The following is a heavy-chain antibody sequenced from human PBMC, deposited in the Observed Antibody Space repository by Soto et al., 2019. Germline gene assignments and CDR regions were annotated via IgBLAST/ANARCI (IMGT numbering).Heavy chain of an antibody. D-gene: IGHD3-3*01. CDR3: ARARFDSWSHIYYGLDV. CDR1: GGPFSGYS. CDR2: INHSGTT. V-gene: IGHV4-34*01. J-gene: IGHJ6*02. Sequence: PSETLSLTCAVYGGPFSGYSWTWLRQPPGKGLEWIGEINHSGTTDYNPALKSRITMSADTSKNQFSLRMTSVTAADTAVYYCARARFDSWSHIYYGLDVWGQGTTVTVSS.